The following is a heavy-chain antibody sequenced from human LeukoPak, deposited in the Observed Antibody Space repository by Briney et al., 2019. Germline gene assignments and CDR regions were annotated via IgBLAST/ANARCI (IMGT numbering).Heavy chain of an antibody. J-gene: IGHJ3*02. CDR2: IYYSGST. V-gene: IGHV4-59*01. Sequence: SETLSLTCTVSGGSISSYYWSWIRQPPGKGLEWIGYIYYSGSTNYNPSLKSRVTISVDTSKNQFSLKLSSVTAADTAVYYCARSGWTYYYGSGSYGPFDIRGQGTMVTVSS. CDR1: GGSISSYY. D-gene: IGHD3-10*01. CDR3: ARSGWTYYYGSGSYGPFDI.